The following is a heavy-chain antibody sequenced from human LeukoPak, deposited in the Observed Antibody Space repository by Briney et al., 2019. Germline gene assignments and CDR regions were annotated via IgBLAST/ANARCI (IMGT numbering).Heavy chain of an antibody. V-gene: IGHV1-8*01. CDR2: MNPNSGNT. CDR3: ARLYDSSGYYAHDY. D-gene: IGHD3-22*01. CDR1: GYTFTSYD. J-gene: IGHJ4*02. Sequence: ASVKVSCKASGYTFTSYDINWVRQATGQGLEWMGWMNPNSGNTGYAQKFQGRVTITRNTSISTAYMELSSLRSEDTAVYYCARLYDSSGYYAHDYWGQGTLVTVSS.